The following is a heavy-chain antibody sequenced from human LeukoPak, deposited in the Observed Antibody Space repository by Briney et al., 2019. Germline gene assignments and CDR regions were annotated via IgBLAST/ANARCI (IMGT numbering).Heavy chain of an antibody. V-gene: IGHV1-18*01. CDR1: GYTFANYG. Sequence: GASVKVSCKASGYTFANYGISWVRQAPGQGLEWLGWICGYNGYTNYAQNLQGRVTMTTDTSTSTAYVELRSLRFDDTAVYYCARDLWTEIDYWGQGTLVTVSS. J-gene: IGHJ4*02. D-gene: IGHD1-14*01. CDR3: ARDLWTEIDY. CDR2: ICGYNGYT.